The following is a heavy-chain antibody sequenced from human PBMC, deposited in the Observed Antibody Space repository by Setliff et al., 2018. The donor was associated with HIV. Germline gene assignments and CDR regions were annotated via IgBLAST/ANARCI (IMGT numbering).Heavy chain of an antibody. CDR2: IIPHFDAP. Sequence: GASVKVSCKASGGTFTSSAISWVRQARGQGLEWMGAIIPHFDAPQYAQKFQGRVTITADQSTSTAYMELSGLTSEDTAVYYCARAPRGVGSSSHFDYWGRGTLVTVSS. J-gene: IGHJ4*02. CDR1: GGTFTSSA. D-gene: IGHD2-2*01. V-gene: IGHV1-69*13. CDR3: ARAPRGVGSSSHFDY.